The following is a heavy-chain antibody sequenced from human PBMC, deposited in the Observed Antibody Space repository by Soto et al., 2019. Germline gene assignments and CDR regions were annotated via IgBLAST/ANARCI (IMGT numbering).Heavy chain of an antibody. CDR2: FDPEDGET. D-gene: IGHD3-16*01. CDR1: GYTLTELS. J-gene: IGHJ4*02. CDR3: ATDLELGGDPLLDY. Sequence: ASVKVSCKVSGYTLTELSMHWVRQAPGKGLEWMGGFDPEDGETIYAQKFQGRVTMTEDTSTDTVYMELSSLRSEDTAVYYCATDLELGGDPLLDYWGQGTLVTVSS. V-gene: IGHV1-24*01.